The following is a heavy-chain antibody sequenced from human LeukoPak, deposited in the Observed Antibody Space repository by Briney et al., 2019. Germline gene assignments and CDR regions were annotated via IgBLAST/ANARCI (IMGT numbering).Heavy chain of an antibody. V-gene: IGHV3-74*01. D-gene: IGHD2-21*01. CDR1: GFSFRSYG. J-gene: IGHJ4*02. Sequence: PGRSLRLSCAASGFSFRSYGMHWVRQAPGKGLVWVSRINSDGSTITYADSVKGRFTISRDNAKNTLYLQMNSLRAEDTAVYYCARVTVSSSEVIFDYWGQGSLVTVSS. CDR2: INSDGSTI. CDR3: ARVTVSSSEVIFDY.